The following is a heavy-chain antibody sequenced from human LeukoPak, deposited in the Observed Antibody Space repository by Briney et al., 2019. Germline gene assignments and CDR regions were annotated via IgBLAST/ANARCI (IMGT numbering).Heavy chain of an antibody. J-gene: IGHJ4*02. CDR3: ARVTSGEFADY. D-gene: IGHD3-10*01. CDR2: IYYSGIT. Sequence: TLSLTCTVSGGSISIGGYYWSWIRQRPGKGLEWIGYIYYSGITYYNPSLKSRVTISVDTSKNQFSLYLSSVTAADTAVYYCARVTSGEFADYWGQGTLVTVSS. CDR1: GGSISIGGYY. V-gene: IGHV4-31*03.